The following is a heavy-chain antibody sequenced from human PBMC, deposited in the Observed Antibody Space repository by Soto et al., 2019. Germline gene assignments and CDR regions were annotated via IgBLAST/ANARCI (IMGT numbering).Heavy chain of an antibody. V-gene: IGHV4-59*08. J-gene: IGHJ5*02. Sequence: PSETLSLTCTVSGGSISSYYWSWIRQPPGKRLEWIGYIYYSRSTNYNPSLKSRVTISVDTSKNQFSLKLSSVTAADTAVYYCASQYYDILTGYLYNWFDPWGQGTLVTGLL. CDR3: ASQYYDILTGYLYNWFDP. CDR1: GGSISSYY. D-gene: IGHD3-9*01. CDR2: IYYSRST.